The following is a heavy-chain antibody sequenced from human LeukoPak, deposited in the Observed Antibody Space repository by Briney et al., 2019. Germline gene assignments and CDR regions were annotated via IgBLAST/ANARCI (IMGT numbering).Heavy chain of an antibody. CDR3: AREAPRYCSGGSCYSDAFDI. D-gene: IGHD2-15*01. Sequence: SETLSLTCTVSGGSISSYYWSWIRQPPGKGLEWIGEIYHSGSTNYNPSLKSRVTISVDKSKNQFSLKLSSVTAADTAVYYCAREAPRYCSGGSCYSDAFDIWGQGTMVTVSS. CDR2: IYHSGST. V-gene: IGHV4-59*12. CDR1: GGSISSYY. J-gene: IGHJ3*02.